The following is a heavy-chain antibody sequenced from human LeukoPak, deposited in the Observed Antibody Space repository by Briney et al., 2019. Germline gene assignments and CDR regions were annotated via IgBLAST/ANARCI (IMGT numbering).Heavy chain of an antibody. CDR1: GGSFSGYY. D-gene: IGHD3-9*01. J-gene: IGHJ4*02. V-gene: IGHV4-34*01. Sequence: PSETLSLTCAVYGGSFSGYYWSWIRQPPGKGLEWIGEINHSGSTNYNPSLESRVTISVDSSRSHFSLKLTSVSAADTAVYYCARAERLTGYYWDYWGQGALVTVSS. CDR3: ARAERLTGYYWDY. CDR2: INHSGST.